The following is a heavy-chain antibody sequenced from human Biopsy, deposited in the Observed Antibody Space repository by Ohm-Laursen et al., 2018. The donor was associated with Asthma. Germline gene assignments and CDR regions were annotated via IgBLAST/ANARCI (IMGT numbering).Heavy chain of an antibody. J-gene: IGHJ4*02. V-gene: IGHV3-9*01. D-gene: IGHD1-26*01. CDR2: ISWNSGSI. Sequence: SLRLSCSASGFTFDDYAMHWVRQAPGKGLEWVSGISWNSGSIGYADSVKGRFTISRDNARNSLYLQMNSLRAEDTALYYCAKGEWELLEANFDYWGQGTLVTVSS. CDR3: AKGEWELLEANFDY. CDR1: GFTFDDYA.